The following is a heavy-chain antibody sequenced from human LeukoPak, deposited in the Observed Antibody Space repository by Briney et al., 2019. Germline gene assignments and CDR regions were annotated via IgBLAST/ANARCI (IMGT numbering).Heavy chain of an antibody. CDR2: FDPEDGET. D-gene: IGHD6-6*01. J-gene: IGHJ1*01. Sequence: ASVKVSCKVSGYTLTELSMHWVRQAPGKGLEWMGGFDPEDGETIYARKFQGRVTMTEDTSTDTSYMELSSLRSEDTSVYYCSTASIAARYPRSEYFQHWGQGTLVTVSS. V-gene: IGHV1-24*01. CDR1: GYTLTELS. CDR3: STASIAARYPRSEYFQH.